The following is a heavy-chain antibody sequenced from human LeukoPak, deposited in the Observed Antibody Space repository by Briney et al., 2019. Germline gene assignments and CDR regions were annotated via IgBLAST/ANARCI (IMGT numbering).Heavy chain of an antibody. J-gene: IGHJ6*03. CDR3: ARGRYSQDGYYYYYMDV. V-gene: IGHV1-18*01. Sequence: ASVKVSCKASGYTFTNYAFSWVRQAPGQGLEWMGWISAYNGNTNYAQNFQGRVTMTTDTSTSTAYMELRSLRSEDTAVYYCARGRYSQDGYYYYYMDVWGKGTTVTVSS. CDR1: GYTFTNYA. D-gene: IGHD2-2*02. CDR2: ISAYNGNT.